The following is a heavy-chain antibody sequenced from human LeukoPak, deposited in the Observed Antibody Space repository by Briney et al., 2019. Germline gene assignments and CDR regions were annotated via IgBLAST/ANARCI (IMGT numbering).Heavy chain of an antibody. J-gene: IGHJ5*02. CDR2: IYFSGST. D-gene: IGHD2-2*01. Sequence: SQTLSLTCTVSGASITNDDYYWSWIRQHPGKGLEWIGYIYFSGSTYYDPTLKSRASVSVDTSKSQFSLRLTSVTAADTAVYYCARRAPFSNWFDPWGQGTLVIVSS. CDR1: GASITNDDYY. V-gene: IGHV4-31*03. CDR3: ARRAPFSNWFDP.